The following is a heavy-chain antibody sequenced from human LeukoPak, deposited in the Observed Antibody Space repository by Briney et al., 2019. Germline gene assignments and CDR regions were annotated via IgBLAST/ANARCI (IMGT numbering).Heavy chain of an antibody. J-gene: IGHJ4*02. CDR2: ILSDGSKT. CDR1: GFTFSSDA. D-gene: IGHD6-19*01. V-gene: IGHV3-30*02. Sequence: GGSLRLSCAASGFTFSSDAMHWVRQAPGKGLEWVAIILSDGSKTYYPDSVKGRFTISRDNSKNTLYLQMNSLRAEDTAVYYCAKNFRIAVIDYWGQGTLVTVSS. CDR3: AKNFRIAVIDY.